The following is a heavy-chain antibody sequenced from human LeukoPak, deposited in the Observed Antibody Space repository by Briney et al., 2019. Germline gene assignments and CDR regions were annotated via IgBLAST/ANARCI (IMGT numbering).Heavy chain of an antibody. J-gene: IGHJ3*02. CDR2: IYYSGST. D-gene: IGHD3-10*01. CDR3: ARVGLFYYGSGPDAFDI. Sequence: SETLSLTCTVSGGSISSYYWSWIRQPPGKGLEWIGYIYYSGSTNYNPSLKSRVTISADTSKNQFSLKVSSVTAADTAVYYCARVGLFYYGSGPDAFDIWGQGTMVTVSS. V-gene: IGHV4-59*01. CDR1: GGSISSYY.